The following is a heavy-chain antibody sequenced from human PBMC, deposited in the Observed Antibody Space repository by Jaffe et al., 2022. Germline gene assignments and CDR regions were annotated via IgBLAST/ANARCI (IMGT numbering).Heavy chain of an antibody. Sequence: QVQLQESGPGLVKPSETLSLTCTVSGGSISSYYWSWIRQPPGKGLEWIGYIYYSGSTNYNPSLKSRVTISVDTSKNQFSLKLSSVTAADTAVYYCARAGITIFGVVPTDYYMDVWGKGTTVTVSS. CDR3: ARAGITIFGVVPTDYYMDV. V-gene: IGHV4-59*01. D-gene: IGHD3-3*01. J-gene: IGHJ6*03. CDR2: IYYSGST. CDR1: GGSISSYY.